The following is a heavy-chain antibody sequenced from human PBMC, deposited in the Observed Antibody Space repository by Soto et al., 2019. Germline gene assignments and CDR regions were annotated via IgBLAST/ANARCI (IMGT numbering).Heavy chain of an antibody. J-gene: IGHJ6*02. CDR1: GYSFTSFW. D-gene: IGHD6-19*01. V-gene: IGHV5-51*01. CDR3: ARLSKQWKGFYSYGLDV. CDR2: IYPGDSDS. Sequence: PGESLKISCKGSGYSFTSFWIGWVRQMPGEGLEWMGIIYPGDSDSRYSPSFQGQVTISTDKSINTAYLQWSTLKASDTAIYYCARLSKQWKGFYSYGLDVWGQGTTVTVSS.